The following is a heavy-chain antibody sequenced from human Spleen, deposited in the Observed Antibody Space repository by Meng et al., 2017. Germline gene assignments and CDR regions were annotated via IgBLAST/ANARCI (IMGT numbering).Heavy chain of an antibody. CDR1: GFTFSSYS. V-gene: IGHV3-66*02. CDR2: IYSGGNT. D-gene: IGHD6-6*01. J-gene: IGHJ4*02. CDR3: AREEELAY. Sequence: GGSLRLSCAASGFTFSSYSMNWVRQAPGKGLEWVSVIYSGGNTYYADSVKGRFTISRDNSKNTLFLQMNSLRAEDTAVYYCAREEELAYWGQGTLVTVSS.